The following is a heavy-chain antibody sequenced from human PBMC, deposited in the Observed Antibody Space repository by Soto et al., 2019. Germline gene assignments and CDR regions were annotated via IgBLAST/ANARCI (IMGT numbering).Heavy chain of an antibody. V-gene: IGHV3-11*06. CDR2: ISSSSSYT. CDR3: ARDLTRCGWTLYAFDI. J-gene: IGHJ3*02. CDR1: GFTFSDYY. D-gene: IGHD4-4*01. Sequence: GGSLRLSCAASGFTFSDYYMSWIRQAPGKGLEWVSYISSSSSYTNYAYSVKGRFTIYTDNAKNSLYLQMNSLRAEDTAVYYGARDLTRCGWTLYAFDIWGQGTMVTVSS.